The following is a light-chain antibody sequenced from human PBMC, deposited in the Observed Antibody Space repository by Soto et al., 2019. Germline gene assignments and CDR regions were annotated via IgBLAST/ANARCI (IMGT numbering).Light chain of an antibody. J-gene: IGKJ3*01. CDR1: QSITNY. Sequence: DIQMTQSPSSLSASVGDRVTITCRASQSITNYLNWYQQKPGNAPKLLIYAASSLQSGVQSRFRGSGSGTDFTLTISKLQPEDFATFYCQQSYLTPFPFGPGNTVDIK. CDR2: AAS. V-gene: IGKV1-39*01. CDR3: QQSYLTPFP.